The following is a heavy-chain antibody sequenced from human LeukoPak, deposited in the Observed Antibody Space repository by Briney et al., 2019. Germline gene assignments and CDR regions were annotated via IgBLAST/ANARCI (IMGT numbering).Heavy chain of an antibody. CDR1: GYTFTGYY. V-gene: IGHV1-2*02. CDR2: INPNSGGT. J-gene: IGHJ6*03. Sequence: GASVKVSCKASGYTFTGYYMHWVRQAPGQGLEWMGWINPNSGGTNYAQKFQGRVTMTRDTSISTAYMELSRLRSDDTAVYYCARDYGDYGDYYMDVWGKGTTVTISS. CDR3: ARDYGDYGDYYMDV. D-gene: IGHD4-17*01.